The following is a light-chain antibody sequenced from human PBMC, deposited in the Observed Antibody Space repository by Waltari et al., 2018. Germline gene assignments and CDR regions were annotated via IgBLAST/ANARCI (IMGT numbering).Light chain of an antibody. CDR3: QQRSNWGVT. Sequence: EIVLTQSPATLALSPGERATLSCRASPSVSSYLAWYQQKPGQAPRLLIYDASNRATGIPARFSGSGSGTDFTLTISSLEPEDFAVYYCQQRSNWGVTFGPGTKVDIK. J-gene: IGKJ3*01. CDR2: DAS. V-gene: IGKV3-11*01. CDR1: PSVSSY.